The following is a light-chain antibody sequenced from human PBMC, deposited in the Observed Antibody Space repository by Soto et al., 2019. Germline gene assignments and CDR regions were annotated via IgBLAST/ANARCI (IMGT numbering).Light chain of an antibody. Sequence: SYELTQPPSVSVAPGQTARITCRGDMIGSKIVHWYRQRPGQAPVAVVFDASDRPSGIPDRISASRSGDTATLTISRVDAGDEADYYCQVWASTDEFFVFGSGTKVTVL. V-gene: IGLV3-21*02. CDR2: DAS. CDR3: QVWASTDEFFV. J-gene: IGLJ1*01. CDR1: MIGSKI.